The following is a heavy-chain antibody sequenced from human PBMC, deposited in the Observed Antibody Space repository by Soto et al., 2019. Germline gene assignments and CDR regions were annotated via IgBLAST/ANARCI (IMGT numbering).Heavy chain of an antibody. J-gene: IGHJ5*02. V-gene: IGHV1-8*01. CDR1: GYTFTSYD. Sequence: QVQLVQSGAEVKKPGASVKVSCKASGYTFTSYDINWVRQATGQGLEWMGWMNPNSGNTGYAQKFQGRVTMTRNTTKTTTNMALSSLRSEDTAVYYGAREKGSSGVDPWGQGTLVTVSS. CDR2: MNPNSGNT. D-gene: IGHD6-6*01. CDR3: AREKGSSGVDP.